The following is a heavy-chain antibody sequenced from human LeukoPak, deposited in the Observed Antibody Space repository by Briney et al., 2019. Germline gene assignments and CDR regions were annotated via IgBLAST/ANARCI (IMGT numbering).Heavy chain of an antibody. J-gene: IGHJ4*02. CDR3: AKRSGGNSGAYYFDY. Sequence: GSLRLSCATSGFSFSSYAMSWVRQAPGKGLEWVSAISGSGGSTYYADSVKGRFTISRDNSKNTLYLQMNSLRAEDTAVYYCAKRSGGNSGAYYFDYWGQGTLVTVSS. D-gene: IGHD4-23*01. CDR1: GFSFSSYA. CDR2: ISGSGGST. V-gene: IGHV3-23*01.